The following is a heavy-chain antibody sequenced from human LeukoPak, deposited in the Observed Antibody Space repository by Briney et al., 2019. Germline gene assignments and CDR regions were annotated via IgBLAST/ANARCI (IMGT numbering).Heavy chain of an antibody. CDR3: AKDGPASSGYFY. CDR1: GFTFKSYA. J-gene: IGHJ4*02. D-gene: IGHD3-22*01. Sequence: GGSLRLSCSASGFTFKSYAMHWARQAPGKGLEWAAVTSFDGKNTLYADSVKGRFTISRDNSKNTLYLQMNSLRAEDTAVYYCAKDGPASSGYFYWGQGTLVTVSS. V-gene: IGHV3-30*18. CDR2: TSFDGKNT.